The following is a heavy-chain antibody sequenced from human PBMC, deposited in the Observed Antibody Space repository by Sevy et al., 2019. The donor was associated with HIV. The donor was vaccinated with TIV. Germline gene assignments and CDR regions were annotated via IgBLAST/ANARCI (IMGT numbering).Heavy chain of an antibody. J-gene: IGHJ3*02. Sequence: SETLSLTCTVSGGSISSGGYYWSWIRQHPGKGLEWIGYIYYSGSTYYNPSLKSRVTISVDTSKNQFPLKLSSVTAADTAVYYCARETRYYDYVWGIDAFDIWGQRTMVTVSS. CDR1: GGSISSGGYY. V-gene: IGHV4-31*03. CDR2: IYYSGST. CDR3: ARETRYYDYVWGIDAFDI. D-gene: IGHD3-16*01.